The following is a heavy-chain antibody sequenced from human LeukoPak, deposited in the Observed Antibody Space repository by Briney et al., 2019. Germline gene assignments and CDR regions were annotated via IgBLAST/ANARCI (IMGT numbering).Heavy chain of an antibody. CDR2: IRGSGGST. J-gene: IGHJ4*02. V-gene: IGHV3-23*01. CDR3: AKDRLKASLYYYDSSGQALDY. D-gene: IGHD3-22*01. CDR1: GCTFSSYA. Sequence: GGSLRLSCAASGCTFSSYAMSWVRQAPGKGLEWVSAIRGSGGSTYYADSVKGRFTISRDNSKNTLYLQMNSLRAEDTAVYYCAKDRLKASLYYYDSSGQALDYWGQGTLVTVSS.